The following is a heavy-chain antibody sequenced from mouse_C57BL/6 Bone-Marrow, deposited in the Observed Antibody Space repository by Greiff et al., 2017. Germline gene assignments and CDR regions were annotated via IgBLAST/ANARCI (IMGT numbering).Heavy chain of an antibody. CDR3: ARSYDDDDYTMGY. Sequence: QVQLQQPGAELVKPGASVKLSCKASGYTFTNYWMHWVKQRPGQGLEWIGMMHPDGGSPDYNEKFKSEATLSVDKSSRTAYMELSSLTSEDSAVYDGARSYDDDDYTMGYGGQGTSVTVSS. J-gene: IGHJ4*01. D-gene: IGHD2-4*01. CDR1: GYTFTNYW. V-gene: IGHV1-64*01. CDR2: MHPDGGSP.